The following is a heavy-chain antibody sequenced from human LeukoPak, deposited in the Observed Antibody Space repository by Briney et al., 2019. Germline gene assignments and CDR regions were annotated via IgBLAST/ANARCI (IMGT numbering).Heavy chain of an antibody. CDR2: IYYSGST. Sequence: SETLSLTCTVSGGSVNSGSYFWSWIRQPPGKGLEWIGYIYYSGSTNYNPSLKSRVTISGDTSKNQFSLKLSSVTTADTAVYFCARVDYDGSGYNFDYWGQGTLVTVSS. J-gene: IGHJ4*02. D-gene: IGHD3-22*01. CDR1: GGSVNSGSYF. CDR3: ARVDYDGSGYNFDY. V-gene: IGHV4-61*01.